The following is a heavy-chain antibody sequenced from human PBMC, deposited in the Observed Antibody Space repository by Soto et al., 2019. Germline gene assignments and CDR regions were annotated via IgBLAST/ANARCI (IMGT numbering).Heavy chain of an antibody. D-gene: IGHD6-25*01. CDR1: GFTFSSYA. Sequence: QVQLVESGGGVVQPGRSLTLSCAASGFTFSSYAMHWVRQAPGEGLEWVAGISYEGDTKYYSDSVKGRFTISRHNTKNRLWLQMSSLRPEDTAVFYCASQWGLPAEYYGLDVWGQGTTVTVSS. CDR2: ISYEGDTK. V-gene: IGHV3-30-3*01. CDR3: ASQWGLPAEYYGLDV. J-gene: IGHJ6*02.